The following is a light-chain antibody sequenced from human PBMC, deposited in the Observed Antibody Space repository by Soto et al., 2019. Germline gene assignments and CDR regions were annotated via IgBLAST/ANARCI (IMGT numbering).Light chain of an antibody. V-gene: IGKV3-11*01. Sequence: EIVLSQSPATLSLSPGERATLSCRASQSVSSYLAWYQHKPGQAPRLLIYDASKRATGIPARFSGSGSGTDFTLTISSLEPEDFEVYYCQQRSNWPPTWTFGQGNKVEVK. J-gene: IGKJ1*01. CDR1: QSVSSY. CDR2: DAS. CDR3: QQRSNWPPTWT.